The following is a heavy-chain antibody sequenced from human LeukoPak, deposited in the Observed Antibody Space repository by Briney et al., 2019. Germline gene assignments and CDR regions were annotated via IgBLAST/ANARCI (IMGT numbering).Heavy chain of an antibody. CDR3: ARRSDYCSSTSCSNYYYYGLDV. D-gene: IGHD2-2*01. J-gene: IGHJ6*02. CDR2: INPYSGVT. CDR1: GYTFTGYY. Sequence: ASVKVSCKASGYTFTGYYMHWVRQAPGQGLEWMGWINPYSGVTVYAQTFQGRVTLTRDTSISTAYMDLSRLRSDDTAVYYCARRSDYCSSTSCSNYYYYGLDVWGQGTTVTVSS. V-gene: IGHV1-2*02.